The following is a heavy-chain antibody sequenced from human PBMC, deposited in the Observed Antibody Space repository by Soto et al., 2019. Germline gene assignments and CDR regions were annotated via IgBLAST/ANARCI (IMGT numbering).Heavy chain of an antibody. Sequence: QVQLVESGGDVVQPGRSLRLSCAASGFTFSSYGMHWVRQAPGKGLEWVAVIWYDGSNKYYADSVKGRFTISRDNSKNTLYLQMNSLRAEDTAVYYCARDHGSGSYSPGYYGMDVWGQGTTVTVSS. J-gene: IGHJ6*02. CDR1: GFTFSSYG. D-gene: IGHD3-10*01. CDR2: IWYDGSNK. CDR3: ARDHGSGSYSPGYYGMDV. V-gene: IGHV3-33*01.